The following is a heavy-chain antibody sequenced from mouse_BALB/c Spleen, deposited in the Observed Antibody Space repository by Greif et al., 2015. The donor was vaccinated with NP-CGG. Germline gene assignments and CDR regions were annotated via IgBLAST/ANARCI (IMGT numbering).Heavy chain of an antibody. CDR2: IDPANGNT. CDR1: GFNIKDTY. Sequence: VQLKESGAELVKPGASVKLSCTASGFNIKDTYMHWVKQRPEQGLEWIGRIDPANGNTKYDPKFQGKATITADTSSNXAYLQLSSLTSEDTAVYYCARGVRLPRYFDVWGAGTTVTVSS. CDR3: ARGVRLPRYFDV. D-gene: IGHD1-2*01. J-gene: IGHJ1*01. V-gene: IGHV14-3*02.